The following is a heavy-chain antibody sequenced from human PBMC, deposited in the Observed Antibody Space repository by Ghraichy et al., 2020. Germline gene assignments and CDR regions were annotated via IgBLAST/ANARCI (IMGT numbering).Heavy chain of an antibody. D-gene: IGHD3-16*01. CDR2: MNPNSGNT. CDR3: ARGRWMGAKRIGWYFDL. CDR1: GYTFTSYD. J-gene: IGHJ2*01. V-gene: IGHV1-8*01. Sequence: ASVKVSCKASGYTFTSYDINWVRQATGQGLEWMGWMNPNSGNTGYAQKFQGRVTMTRNTSISTAYMELSSLRSEDTAVYYCARGRWMGAKRIGWYFDLWGRGTLVTVSS.